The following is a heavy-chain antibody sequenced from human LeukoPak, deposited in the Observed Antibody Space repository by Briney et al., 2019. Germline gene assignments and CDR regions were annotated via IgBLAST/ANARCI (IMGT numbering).Heavy chain of an antibody. CDR2: INHSGST. CDR3: ARGLGYCSSISCYRAPNWFDP. Sequence: SETLSLTCAVYGGSFSGYYWSWIRQPPGKGLEWIGEINHSGSTNYNPSLKSRVTISVDTSKNQFSLKLSSVTAADTAVYYCARGLGYCSSISCYRAPNWFDPWGQGTLVTVSS. V-gene: IGHV4-34*01. D-gene: IGHD2-2*01. J-gene: IGHJ5*02. CDR1: GGSFSGYY.